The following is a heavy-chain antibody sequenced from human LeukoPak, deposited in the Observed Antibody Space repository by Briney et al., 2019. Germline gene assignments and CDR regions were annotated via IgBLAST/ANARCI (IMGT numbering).Heavy chain of an antibody. Sequence: ASVKVSCKASGGTFSSYAISWVRQAPGQGLEWMGGIIPIFGTANYAQKFQGRVTITADESTSTAYMELSSLRSEDTAVYYCARGRRDGVRWLQFLSGPPTFDYWGQGTLVTVSS. J-gene: IGHJ4*02. V-gene: IGHV1-69*13. CDR2: IIPIFGTA. CDR3: ARGRRDGVRWLQFLSGPPTFDY. CDR1: GGTFSSYA. D-gene: IGHD5-24*01.